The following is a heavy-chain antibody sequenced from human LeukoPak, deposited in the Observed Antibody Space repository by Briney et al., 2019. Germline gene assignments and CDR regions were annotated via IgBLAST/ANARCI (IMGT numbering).Heavy chain of an antibody. J-gene: IGHJ4*02. CDR2: LYNTRST. CDR3: ARDLIGGSSGYYDY. V-gene: IGHV4-4*07. D-gene: IGHD3-22*01. CDR1: GGSISSYY. Sequence: SETLSLTCSVSGGSISSYYWSWIQQPAGKGLEWIGRLYNTRSTNYNPSLKSRVTISVDTSKNQFSLRLSSVTAADTAVYYCARDLIGGSSGYYDYWGRGTLVTVSS.